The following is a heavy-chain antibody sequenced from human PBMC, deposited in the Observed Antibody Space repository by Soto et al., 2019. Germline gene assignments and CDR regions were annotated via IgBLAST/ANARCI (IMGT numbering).Heavy chain of an antibody. CDR3: AATIVVVMENWFDP. Sequence: ASVKVSCKASGYTFTSYGIIWVRQAPGQGLEWIGWISAYNGNTNYAQKLQGRVTITRDMSTSTAYMELSSLRSEDTAVYYCAATIVVVMENWFDPWGQGTLVTVSS. V-gene: IGHV1-18*01. J-gene: IGHJ5*02. CDR2: ISAYNGNT. CDR1: GYTFTSYG. D-gene: IGHD3-22*01.